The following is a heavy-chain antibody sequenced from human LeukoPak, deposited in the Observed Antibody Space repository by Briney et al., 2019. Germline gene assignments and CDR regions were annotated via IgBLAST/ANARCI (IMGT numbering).Heavy chain of an antibody. CDR1: GFTFSSYS. D-gene: IGHD3-16*01. V-gene: IGHV3-21*01. CDR3: ARVSDYGFNWFDP. J-gene: IGHJ5*02. Sequence: GGSLRLSCAASGFTFSSYSMNWVRQAPVKGLEWVSSISSSSSYIYYADSVKGRFTISRDNAKNSLYLQMNSLRAEDTAVYYCARVSDYGFNWFDPWGQGTLVTVSS. CDR2: ISSSSSYI.